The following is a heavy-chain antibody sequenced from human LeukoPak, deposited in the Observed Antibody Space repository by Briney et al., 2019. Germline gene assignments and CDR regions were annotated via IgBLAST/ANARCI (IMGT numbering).Heavy chain of an antibody. J-gene: IGHJ5*02. CDR1: GYTFTGYY. Sequence: ASVKVSCKASGYTFTGYYMHWVRQAPGQGLEWMGMIYPRDGSTSYAQKFQGRVTVTRDTSTSTVYMELSSLRSEDTAVYYCAREERINDFWSGYYNNWFDPWGQGTLVTVSS. D-gene: IGHD3-3*01. CDR3: AREERINDFWSGYYNNWFDP. V-gene: IGHV1-46*01. CDR2: IYPRDGST.